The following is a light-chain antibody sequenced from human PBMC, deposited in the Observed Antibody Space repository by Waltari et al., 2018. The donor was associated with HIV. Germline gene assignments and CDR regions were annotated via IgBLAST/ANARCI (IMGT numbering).Light chain of an antibody. CDR3: ASWDDSLIGPV. CDR2: SNN. V-gene: IGLV1-44*01. Sequence: QSVLSQPPSASGTPGQRVTISCSGSSFNIGSNTVNWYQQLPGTAPKLLIKSNNKRPSGVPDRFSGSKSGTSASLAISGLQSDDEADYYCASWDDSLIGPVFGGGTKLTVL. CDR1: SFNIGSNT. J-gene: IGLJ2*01.